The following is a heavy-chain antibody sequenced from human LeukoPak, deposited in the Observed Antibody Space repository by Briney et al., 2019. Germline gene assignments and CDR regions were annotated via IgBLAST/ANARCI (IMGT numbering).Heavy chain of an antibody. CDR1: GFTFSGSA. Sequence: GGSLRLSCAASGFTFSGSAMHLVRQASGKGLEWVGRIRSKANSYATAYAASVKGRFTISRDDSKNTAYLQMNSLKTEDTAVYYCTRHCSGGSCYHHDAFDIWGQGTMVTVSS. D-gene: IGHD2-15*01. CDR3: TRHCSGGSCYHHDAFDI. J-gene: IGHJ3*02. V-gene: IGHV3-73*01. CDR2: IRSKANSYAT.